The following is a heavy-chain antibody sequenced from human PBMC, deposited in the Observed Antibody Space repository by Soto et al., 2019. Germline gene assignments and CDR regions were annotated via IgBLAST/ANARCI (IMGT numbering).Heavy chain of an antibody. CDR2: IWFDGSNQ. V-gene: IGHV3-33*01. D-gene: IGHD1-26*01. Sequence: VQLVESGGGVVQPGTSLRLSCEASGFTFSSYAMHWVRQAPGKGLECVAFIWFDGSNQYYADSVKGRFTISRDNSRNTLYLQMVSLRAEDTAVYYCARDMGGGATSLQLFDHWGQGTLVTVSS. CDR1: GFTFSSYA. J-gene: IGHJ4*02. CDR3: ARDMGGGATSLQLFDH.